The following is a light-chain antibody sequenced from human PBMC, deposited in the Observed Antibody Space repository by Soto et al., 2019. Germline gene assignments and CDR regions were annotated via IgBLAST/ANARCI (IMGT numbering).Light chain of an antibody. CDR2: LGS. V-gene: IGKV2-28*01. J-gene: IGKJ1*01. CDR3: MQALQAPPT. Sequence: DLVMTQSPLSLSVTPGEPASISCRSSQSLLHSNGYNYLDWYLQKPGQSPQLLIYLGSSRASGVPDRFSGSGSGTDFTLKISRVEAEDVGVYYCMQALQAPPTFGQGTKVEIK. CDR1: QSLLHSNGYNY.